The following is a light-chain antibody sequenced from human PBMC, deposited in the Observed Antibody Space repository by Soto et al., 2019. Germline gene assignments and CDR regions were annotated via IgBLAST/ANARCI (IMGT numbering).Light chain of an antibody. CDR2: GVS. J-gene: IGLJ2*01. CDR1: SSDVGGYNY. CDR3: SSYTTTSTLV. V-gene: IGLV2-14*01. Sequence: QSALTQPASVSGSPGQSITISCTGTSSDVGGYNYVCWYQQYPGKAPKLMIYGVSNRASGISNRFSGSKSGNTASLTISGLRAEDEADYYCSSYTTTSTLVFGGGTKLTVL.